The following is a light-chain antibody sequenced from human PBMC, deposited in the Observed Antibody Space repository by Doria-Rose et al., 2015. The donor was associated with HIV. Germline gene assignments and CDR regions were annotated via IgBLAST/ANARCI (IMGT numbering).Light chain of an antibody. V-gene: IGKV1-8*01. CDR2: AAS. Sequence: ESTGDRVTITCRASQGISSYLAWYQQKPGKAPKLLIYAASTLQSGVPSRFSGSGSGTDFTLTISCLQSEDFAAYYCQQYYSYPRTFGQGTKLEIK. J-gene: IGKJ2*01. CDR1: QGISSY. CDR3: QQYYSYPRT.